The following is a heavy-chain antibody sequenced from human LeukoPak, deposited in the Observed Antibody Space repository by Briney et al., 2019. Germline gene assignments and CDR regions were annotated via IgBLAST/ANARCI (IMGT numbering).Heavy chain of an antibody. CDR3: ARSTTYPYFDY. J-gene: IGHJ4*02. D-gene: IGHD1-26*01. CDR1: GGSISSSSYY. V-gene: IGHV4-39*01. Sequence: SETLSLTCTASGGSISSSSYYWGWIRQPPGKGLEWIGSTYYSGSTYYNPSLKSRVTISVDTSKSQFSLKLSSVTAADTAVYYCARSTTYPYFDYWGQGTLVTVSS. CDR2: TYYSGST.